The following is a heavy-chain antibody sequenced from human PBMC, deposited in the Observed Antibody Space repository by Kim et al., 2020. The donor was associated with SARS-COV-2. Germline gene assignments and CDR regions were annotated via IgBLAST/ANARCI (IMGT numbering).Heavy chain of an antibody. D-gene: IGHD3-16*01. J-gene: IGHJ4*02. Sequence: GGSLRLSCVASGFTFSSYWMHWVRHAPGKGLVWVSLVNSDGSRTSYADSVKGRFTISRDNARNTLYLQMNSLRAEDTAVYYCASLSTGYGWDKFDYWGQGTLVTVSS. V-gene: IGHV3-74*01. CDR1: GFTFSSYW. CDR2: VNSDGSRT. CDR3: ASLSTGYGWDKFDY.